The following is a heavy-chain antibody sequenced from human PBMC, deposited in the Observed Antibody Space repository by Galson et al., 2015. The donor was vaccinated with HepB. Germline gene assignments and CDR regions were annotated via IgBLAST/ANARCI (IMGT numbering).Heavy chain of an antibody. Sequence: MGWISGLNGNTNYAQKLQGRVSLTTHTSATTVYMELRSLRSDDTAVYYCARGGGISPLDYWGQGTLVTASS. CDR3: ARGGGISPLDY. V-gene: IGHV1-18*01. J-gene: IGHJ4*02. CDR2: ISGLNGNT. D-gene: IGHD1-14*01.